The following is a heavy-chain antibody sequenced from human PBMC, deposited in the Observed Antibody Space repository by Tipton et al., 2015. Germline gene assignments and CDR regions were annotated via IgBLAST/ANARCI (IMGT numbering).Heavy chain of an antibody. J-gene: IGHJ4*02. CDR2: IWYDGSHK. V-gene: IGHV3-33*01. Sequence: RSLRLSCAASGFTFSSYGMHWVRQAPGKGLEWVAVIWYDGSHKYYADSVKGRFTISRDNSKDTLYLQMNSLRAEDTAVYYCARERIHLRGRFFDYWGQGTLVTVSS. CDR3: ARERIHLRGRFFDY. D-gene: IGHD5/OR15-5a*01. CDR1: GFTFSSYG.